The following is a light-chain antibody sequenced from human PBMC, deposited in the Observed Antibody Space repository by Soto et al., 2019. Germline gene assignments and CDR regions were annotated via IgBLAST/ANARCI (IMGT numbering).Light chain of an antibody. CDR3: QTWITGIRV. J-gene: IGLJ3*02. Sequence: QLVLTQSPSASASLGASVKLTCTLSSGHSSYAIAWHQQQPEKGPRYLMKVNTDGSHTKGAGIPDRFSGSSSGAERYLTISSLQSEDEADYYCQTWITGIRVFGGGTKLTVL. CDR1: SGHSSYA. CDR2: VNTDGSH. V-gene: IGLV4-69*01.